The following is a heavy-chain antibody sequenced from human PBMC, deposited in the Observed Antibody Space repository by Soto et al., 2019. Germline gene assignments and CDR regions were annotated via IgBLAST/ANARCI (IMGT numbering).Heavy chain of an antibody. CDR1: GFTFTTFG. CDR3: AKDLQAYGDYNKYYYGIDF. J-gene: IGHJ6*02. V-gene: IGHV3-30*18. Sequence: QVQLVESGGGVVQPGGSLRLSCKASGFTFTTFGIHWVRQAPGKGLEWVALISYDGHNKYYSYSVKGRFTISRDNYKNTLSLQMNSLRAEDTDVYYCAKDLQAYGDYNKYYYGIDFWGQGTTVSGSS. D-gene: IGHD4-17*01. CDR2: ISYDGHNK.